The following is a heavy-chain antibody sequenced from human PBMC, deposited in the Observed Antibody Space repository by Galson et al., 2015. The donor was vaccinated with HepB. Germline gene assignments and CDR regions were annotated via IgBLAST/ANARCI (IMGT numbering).Heavy chain of an antibody. CDR2: IYSGGST. Sequence: SLRLSCAASGFTVSSNYMSWVRLAPGKGLEWVSVIYSGGSTYYADSVKGRFTISRDNSKNTLYLQMNSLRAEDTAVYYCARVLGAPGWCYFDYWGQGTLVTVSS. J-gene: IGHJ4*02. CDR1: GFTVSSNY. CDR3: ARVLGAPGWCYFDY. V-gene: IGHV3-66*01. D-gene: IGHD2-21*01.